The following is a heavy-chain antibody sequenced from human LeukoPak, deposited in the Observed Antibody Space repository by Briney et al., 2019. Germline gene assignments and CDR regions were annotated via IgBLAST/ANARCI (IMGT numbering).Heavy chain of an antibody. D-gene: IGHD3-22*01. V-gene: IGHV3-33*01. CDR1: GFTFSSYG. Sequence: PGGSLRLSCAASGFTFSSYGMHWVRQAPGKGLEWVAVIWYDGSNKDYTDSVKGRFTISRDDSKSTLYLQMNSLRAEDTAIYYCTRHIRPDISGSDALDVWGHGTMVTVSS. J-gene: IGHJ3*01. CDR3: TRHIRPDISGSDALDV. CDR2: IWYDGSNK.